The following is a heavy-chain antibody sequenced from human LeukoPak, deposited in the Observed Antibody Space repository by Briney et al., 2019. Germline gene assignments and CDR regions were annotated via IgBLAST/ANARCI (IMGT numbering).Heavy chain of an antibody. D-gene: IGHD3-10*01. J-gene: IGHJ4*02. CDR2: IYYSGST. V-gene: IGHV4-30-4*07. CDR1: GGSISSGGYS. Sequence: KSSQTLSLTCAVSGGSISSGGYSWSWIRQPPGKGLEGIGYIYYSGSTSYNPSLKSRVTISVDTSKNQFSLKLSSVTGADTAVYYCAGGVTIVRGTSKHFDYWGQGTLVTVSS. CDR3: AGGVTIVRGTSKHFDY.